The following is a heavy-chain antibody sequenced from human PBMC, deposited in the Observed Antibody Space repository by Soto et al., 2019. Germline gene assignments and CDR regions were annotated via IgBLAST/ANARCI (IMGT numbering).Heavy chain of an antibody. CDR2: IYSGGST. CDR1: GFTVSSNY. CDR3: ARDRDGYNYWWYFDY. Sequence: EVQLVESGGGLIQPGGSLRLSCAASGFTVSSNYMSWVRQAPGKGLEWVSVIYSGGSTYYADSVKGRFTISRDNSKNTLYLQMNSLRAEDTAVYYCARDRDGYNYWWYFDYWGQGTLVTVSS. J-gene: IGHJ4*02. D-gene: IGHD5-12*01. V-gene: IGHV3-53*01.